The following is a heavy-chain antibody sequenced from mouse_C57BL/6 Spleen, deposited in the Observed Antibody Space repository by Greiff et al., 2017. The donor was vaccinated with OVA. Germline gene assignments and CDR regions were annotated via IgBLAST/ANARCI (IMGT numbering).Heavy chain of an antibody. V-gene: IGHV1-52*01. CDR3: ARSFGNHWYFDV. Sequence: VQLQQSGAELVRPGSSVKLSCKASGYTFTSYWMHWVKQRPIQGLEWIGNIDPSDSETHYNQKFKDKATLTVDKSSSTAYMQLSSLTSEDSAVYYCARSFGNHWYFDVWGTGTTVTVSS. CDR2: IDPSDSET. J-gene: IGHJ1*03. D-gene: IGHD2-1*01. CDR1: GYTFTSYW.